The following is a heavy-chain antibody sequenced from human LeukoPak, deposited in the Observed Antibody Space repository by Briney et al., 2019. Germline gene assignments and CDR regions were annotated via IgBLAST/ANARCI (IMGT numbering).Heavy chain of an antibody. J-gene: IGHJ4*02. Sequence: PGGSLRLSCAASGFTFSSYAMSWVRQAPGEGLEWVSAISGSGGSTYYADSVKGRFTISRDNSKNTLYLQMNSLRAEDTAVYYCAKVRTTSLLLWFGELYDYWGQGTLVTVSS. D-gene: IGHD3-10*01. CDR2: ISGSGGST. CDR1: GFTFSSYA. V-gene: IGHV3-23*01. CDR3: AKVRTTSLLLWFGELYDY.